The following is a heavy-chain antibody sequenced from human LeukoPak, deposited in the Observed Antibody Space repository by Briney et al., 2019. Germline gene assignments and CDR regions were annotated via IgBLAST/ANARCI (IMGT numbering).Heavy chain of an antibody. D-gene: IGHD6-13*01. CDR1: GYTFTSYA. Sequence: GASVNVSCKASGYTFTSYAMNWVRQAPGQGLEWMGWINPNSGGTNYAQKFQGRVTMTRDTSISTAYMELSRLRSDDTAVYYCARGWGGAGTGDYWGQGTLVTVSS. CDR3: ARGWGGAGTGDY. V-gene: IGHV1-2*02. J-gene: IGHJ4*02. CDR2: INPNSGGT.